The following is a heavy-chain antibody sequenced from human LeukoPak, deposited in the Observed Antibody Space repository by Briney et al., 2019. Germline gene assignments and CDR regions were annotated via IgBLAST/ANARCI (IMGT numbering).Heavy chain of an antibody. Sequence: PSETLSLTCAVSGGSISSSNWWSWVRQPPGKGLEWIGEIYHSGSTTYSPSLKSRVTISVDKSKNQFSLKLNSVTAADTAVYYCARTYCSGGSCYYFDYWGQGTLVTVSS. V-gene: IGHV4-4*02. CDR1: GGSISSSNW. CDR3: ARTYCSGGSCYYFDY. D-gene: IGHD2-15*01. CDR2: IYHSGST. J-gene: IGHJ4*02.